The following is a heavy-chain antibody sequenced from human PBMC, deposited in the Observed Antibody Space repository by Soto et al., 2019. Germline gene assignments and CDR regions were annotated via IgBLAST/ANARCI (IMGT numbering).Heavy chain of an antibody. CDR1: GDSISSSFW. D-gene: IGHD4-17*01. CDR3: ARYDFGTFDY. CDR2: IYHTEST. Sequence: SETLSLTCAVSGDSISSSFWWSWVRQPPGKGLEWIGEIYHTESTVYNPSLKSRVTISADKFKNQFSLNLDSVTAADTAVYYCARYDFGTFDYWGRGILVTVSS. V-gene: IGHV4-4*02. J-gene: IGHJ4*02.